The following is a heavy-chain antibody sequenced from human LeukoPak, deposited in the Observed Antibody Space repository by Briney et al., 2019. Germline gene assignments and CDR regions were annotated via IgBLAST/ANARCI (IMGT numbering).Heavy chain of an antibody. D-gene: IGHD3-22*01. CDR2: ISSSSSTI. J-gene: IGHJ4*02. V-gene: IGHV3-48*01. Sequence: QAGGSLRLSCAASGFTFSSYSMNWVRQAPGKGLEWVSYISSSSSTIYYADSVKGRFTISRDNAKNSLYLQMNSLKTEDTAVYYCTTDKWDYYDSSGFDYWGQGTLVTVSS. CDR3: TTDKWDYYDSSGFDY. CDR1: GFTFSSYS.